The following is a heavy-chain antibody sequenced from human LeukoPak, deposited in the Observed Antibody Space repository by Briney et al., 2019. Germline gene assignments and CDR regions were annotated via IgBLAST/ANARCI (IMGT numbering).Heavy chain of an antibody. Sequence: GASVKVSCTASGYTFTSYGISWVRQAPGQGLEWMGWISAYNGNTNYAQKLQGRVTMTTDTSTSTAYMELRSLRSDDTAVYYCARDRPDLLWFGDSYYYYGMDVWGQGTTVTVSS. CDR3: ARDRPDLLWFGDSYYYYGMDV. V-gene: IGHV1-18*01. CDR1: GYTFTSYG. J-gene: IGHJ6*02. D-gene: IGHD3-10*01. CDR2: ISAYNGNT.